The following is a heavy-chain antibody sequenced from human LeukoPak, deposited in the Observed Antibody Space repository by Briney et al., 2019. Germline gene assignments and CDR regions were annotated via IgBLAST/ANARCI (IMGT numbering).Heavy chain of an antibody. J-gene: IGHJ4*02. D-gene: IGHD6-19*01. CDR2: INPSGGST. Sequence: ASVKVSCKASGYTFTSYYMHWVRQAPGQGLEWMGIINPSGGSTSYAQKFQGRVTMTTDTSTSTAYMELRSLRSDDTAVYYCARDRSSGWFDYWGQGTLVTVSS. V-gene: IGHV1-46*01. CDR3: ARDRSSGWFDY. CDR1: GYTFTSYY.